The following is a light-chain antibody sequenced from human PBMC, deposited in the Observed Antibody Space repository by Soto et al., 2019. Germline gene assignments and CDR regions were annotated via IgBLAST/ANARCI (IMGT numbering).Light chain of an antibody. CDR2: GAS. Sequence: EIVLTQSPGTLSLSPGDRATLSCRASQSVSNDYLAWYQQKPGQAPRLLIYGASSRATGIPDRFSGSGSGTEFTLTISRLGPEDFAVYYCHYYDNSPAMYTFGQGTKLEIK. CDR3: HYYDNSPAMYT. CDR1: QSVSNDY. V-gene: IGKV3-20*01. J-gene: IGKJ2*01.